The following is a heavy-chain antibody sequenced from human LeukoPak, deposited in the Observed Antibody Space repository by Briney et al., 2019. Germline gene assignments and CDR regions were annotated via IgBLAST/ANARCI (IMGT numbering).Heavy chain of an antibody. D-gene: IGHD3-10*01. CDR2: ISGSGDST. Sequence: GGSLRLSCAASGLTFRNYGTNWVRQPTREGLEWVSAISGSGDSTYHADSVRGRFTVSRDNSKNTLYLQMKSLRAEDTAVYYCAKVTGSGSYLADAFDIWGHGTVVTVSS. CDR1: GLTFRNYG. CDR3: AKVTGSGSYLADAFDI. J-gene: IGHJ3*02. V-gene: IGHV3-23*01.